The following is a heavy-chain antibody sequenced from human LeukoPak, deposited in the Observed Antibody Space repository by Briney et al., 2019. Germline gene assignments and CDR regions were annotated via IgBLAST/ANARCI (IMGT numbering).Heavy chain of an antibody. CDR3: AKDTSIGRYCTNGVCSPFDY. J-gene: IGHJ4*02. V-gene: IGHV3-23*01. D-gene: IGHD2-8*01. Sequence: GGSLRLSCAGSGFTFSSYAMSWVRQAPGKGLEWVSAISETGGTTYDADSVKGRFTISSDNSKSTLYLQMNSLRAEDTAVYYCAKDTSIGRYCTNGVCSPFDYWGQGTLVTVSS. CDR2: ISETGGTT. CDR1: GFTFSSYA.